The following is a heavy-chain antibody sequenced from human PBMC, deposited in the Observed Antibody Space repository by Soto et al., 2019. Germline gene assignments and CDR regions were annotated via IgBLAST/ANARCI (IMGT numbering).Heavy chain of an antibody. Sequence: ASVKVSCKASGYTFTGYYMHWVRQAPGQGLEWMGWINPNSGGTNYAQKFQGWVTMTRDTSISTAYMELSRLRSDDTAVYYCARELGMAENAFDIWGPGTMVTGSS. CDR1: GYTFTGYY. J-gene: IGHJ3*02. V-gene: IGHV1-2*04. CDR2: INPNSGGT. CDR3: ARELGMAENAFDI. D-gene: IGHD7-27*01.